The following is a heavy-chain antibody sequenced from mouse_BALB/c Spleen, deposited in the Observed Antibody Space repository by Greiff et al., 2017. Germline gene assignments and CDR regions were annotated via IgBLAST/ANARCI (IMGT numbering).Heavy chain of an antibody. CDR3: ARDKPDQYYFDY. CDR2: IRNKANGYTT. CDR1: GFTFTDYY. J-gene: IGHJ2*01. V-gene: IGHV7-3*02. Sequence: EVMLVESGGGLVQPGGSLRLSCATSGFTFTDYYMSWVRQPPGKALEWLGFIRNKANGYTTGYSASVKGRFTISRDNSQSILYLQMNTLRAEDSATYYCARDKPDQYYFDYWGQGTTLTVSS.